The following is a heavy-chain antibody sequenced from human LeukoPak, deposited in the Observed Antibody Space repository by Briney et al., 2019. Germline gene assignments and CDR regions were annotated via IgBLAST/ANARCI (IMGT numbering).Heavy chain of an antibody. D-gene: IGHD6-19*01. CDR2: ISGSGGST. V-gene: IGHV3-23*01. J-gene: IGHJ4*02. CDR3: AKDPSSGWYGADFDY. CDR1: GFTFSSNA. Sequence: PGGSLRLSCAASGFTFSSNAMSWVRQAPGKGLEWVSAISGSGGSTYYADSVKGRFTISRDNSKNTLYLQMNSLRAEDTAVYYCAKDPSSGWYGADFDYWGQGTLVTVSS.